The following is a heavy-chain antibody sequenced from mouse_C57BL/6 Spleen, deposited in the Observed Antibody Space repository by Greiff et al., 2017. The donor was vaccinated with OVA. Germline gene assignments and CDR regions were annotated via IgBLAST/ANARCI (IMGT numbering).Heavy chain of an antibody. CDR2: IRSKSNNYAT. CDR3: VRQRGNSYFDY. V-gene: IGHV10-1*01. J-gene: IGHJ2*01. CDR1: GFSFTTYA. Sequence: EVHLVESGGGLVQPKGSLKLSCAASGFSFTTYAMNWVRQAPGKGLEWVARIRSKSNNYATYYADSVKDRFTISRDDSESMLYLQMNNLKTEYTAMYYCVRQRGNSYFDYWGQGTTLTVSS.